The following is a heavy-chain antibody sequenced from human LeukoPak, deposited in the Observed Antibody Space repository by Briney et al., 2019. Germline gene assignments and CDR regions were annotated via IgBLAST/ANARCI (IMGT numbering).Heavy chain of an antibody. J-gene: IGHJ4*02. D-gene: IGHD5/OR15-5a*01. V-gene: IGHV5-51*01. CDR2: IYPTDSDT. CDR3: ARGSVYDWGYFDY. Sequence: GESLKISCKGSGYSFSSYWIGWVRQMPGKGLEWMGIIYPTDSDTRYSPSFQGQVTISADKSISTAYLQWSSLKASDTAMYYCARGSVYDWGYFDYWGQGTLVTVSS. CDR1: GYSFSSYW.